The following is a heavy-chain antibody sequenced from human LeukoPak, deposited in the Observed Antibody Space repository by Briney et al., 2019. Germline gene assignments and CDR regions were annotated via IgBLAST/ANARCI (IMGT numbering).Heavy chain of an antibody. CDR1: GGSISSGDYY. J-gene: IGHJ4*02. Sequence: SQTLSLTCTVSGGSISSGDYYWSWIRQPPGKGLEWIGYIYYSGSTYYNPSLKSRVTISVDTSKNQFSLKLSSVTAADTAVYYCARSFNIAAAGTFDYWGQGTLVTVSP. CDR2: IYYSGST. CDR3: ARSFNIAAAGTFDY. D-gene: IGHD6-13*01. V-gene: IGHV4-30-4*01.